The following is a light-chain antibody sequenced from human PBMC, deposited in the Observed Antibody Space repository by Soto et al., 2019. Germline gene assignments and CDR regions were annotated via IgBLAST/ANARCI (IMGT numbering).Light chain of an antibody. Sequence: ETVLTQSPATLSLSPGERATLSCRASQSVDSYLAWYQQKPGQAPRLLIYDASNRASGIPARFSGSGSGTDFALTISSLEPEDFAVYYCQQRGRWPITFGQGTRLEIK. CDR2: DAS. J-gene: IGKJ5*01. CDR3: QQRGRWPIT. V-gene: IGKV3-11*01. CDR1: QSVDSY.